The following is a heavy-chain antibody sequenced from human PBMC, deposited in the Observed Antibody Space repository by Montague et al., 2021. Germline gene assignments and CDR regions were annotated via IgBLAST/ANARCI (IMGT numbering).Heavy chain of an antibody. CDR3: TRGSIENSHGLGMDYYYDMDV. CDR2: IFYTGST. J-gene: IGHJ6*02. Sequence: SETLSLTCTVSGASVSSGSYYWSWIRQPPAEGLEWIGYIFYTGSTNYNPSLRSRVTISVDTSKNQVSLRLSSVTAADTAVYYCTRGSIENSHGLGMDYYYDMDVSGPGTTVSVSS. D-gene: IGHD5-18*01. V-gene: IGHV4-61*01. CDR1: GASVSSGSYY.